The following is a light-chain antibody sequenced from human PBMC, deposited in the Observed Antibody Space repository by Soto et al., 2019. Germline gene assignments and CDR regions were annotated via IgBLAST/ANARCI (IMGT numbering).Light chain of an antibody. Sequence: EILLTQSPATLSLSPADRATLSCSTSQRVSRNVAWYQQKPGQAPRLLISAASTGAAGVPARFNAAGSGTVFTLIIISMQSEDFAIYYCQQYNTWPRTFGQGTKVDIK. CDR1: QRVSRN. CDR3: QQYNTWPRT. J-gene: IGKJ1*01. V-gene: IGKV3D-15*01. CDR2: AAS.